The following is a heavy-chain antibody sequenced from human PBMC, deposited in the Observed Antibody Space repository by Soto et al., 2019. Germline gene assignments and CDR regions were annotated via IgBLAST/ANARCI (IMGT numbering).Heavy chain of an antibody. D-gene: IGHD2-2*03. CDR1: GGSSSGYY. CDR3: ARGRKRGYCSSTSCSHLRYYFDY. CDR2: INHSGST. Sequence: PSETLSLTCAAYGGSSSGYYWSWIRQPPGKGLEWIGEINHSGSTNYNPSLKSRVTISVDTSKNQFSLKLSSVTAADTAVYYCARGRKRGYCSSTSCSHLRYYFDYWGQGTQVTVSS. V-gene: IGHV4-34*01. J-gene: IGHJ4*02.